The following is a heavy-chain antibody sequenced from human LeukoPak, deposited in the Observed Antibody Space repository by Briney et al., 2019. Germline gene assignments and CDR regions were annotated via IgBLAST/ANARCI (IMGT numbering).Heavy chain of an antibody. Sequence: KPGGSLRLSCAASGFTYSNAWMSRVHQAPGKELEWVGRIKSKTDGGTTDYAAPVKGRSTISRDDSKNTLSLQMNSLKTEDTAVYYCTTDDSGSYLPGRGIWGQGTMVTVSS. J-gene: IGHJ3*02. CDR2: IKSKTDGGTT. CDR3: TTDDSGSYLPGRGI. CDR1: GFTYSNAW. V-gene: IGHV3-15*01. D-gene: IGHD1-26*01.